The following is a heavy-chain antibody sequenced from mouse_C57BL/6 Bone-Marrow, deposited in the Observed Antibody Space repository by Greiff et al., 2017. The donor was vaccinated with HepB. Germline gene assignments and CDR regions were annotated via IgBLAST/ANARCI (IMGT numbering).Heavy chain of an antibody. Sequence: EVQLQQSGPVLVKPGASVKMSCKASGYTFTDYYMNWVKQSHGKSLEWIGVINPYNGGTSYNQKFKGKATLTVDKSSSTAYMELNSLTSEDSAVYYCARGVSTYYFDYWGQGTTLTVSS. V-gene: IGHV1-19*01. CDR1: GYTFTDYY. CDR3: ARGVSTYYFDY. J-gene: IGHJ2*01. CDR2: INPYNGGT. D-gene: IGHD6-2*01.